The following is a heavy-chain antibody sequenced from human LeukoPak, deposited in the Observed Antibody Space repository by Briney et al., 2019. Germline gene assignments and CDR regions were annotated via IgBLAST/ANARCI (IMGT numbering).Heavy chain of an antibody. CDR3: AKDPARQWLVRDWFDP. Sequence: PGGSLRLSCAASGFTFSSYSMNWVRQAPGKGLEWVSAISGSGGSTYYADSVKGRFTISRDNSKNTLYLQMNSLRADDTAVYYCAKDPARQWLVRDWFDPWGQGTLVTVSS. CDR2: ISGSGGST. CDR1: GFTFSSYS. V-gene: IGHV3-23*01. J-gene: IGHJ5*02. D-gene: IGHD6-19*01.